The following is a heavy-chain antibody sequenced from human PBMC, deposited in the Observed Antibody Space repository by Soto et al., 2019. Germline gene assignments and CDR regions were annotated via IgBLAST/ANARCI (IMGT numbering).Heavy chain of an antibody. V-gene: IGHV1-18*01. CDR1: GHTFTNYG. D-gene: IGHD6-6*01. CDR3: SRGTSIPASGDY. CDR2: VSAYNGER. Sequence: QVQLVQSGAEVKKPGASVKVSCKASGHTFTNYGINWVRQAPGQGLEWLGWVSAYNGERRYAQRVQARVIMTTDTSTTTAYVELRSLRSDDTAVYYCSRGTSIPASGDYWGQGTLVTVSS. J-gene: IGHJ4*01.